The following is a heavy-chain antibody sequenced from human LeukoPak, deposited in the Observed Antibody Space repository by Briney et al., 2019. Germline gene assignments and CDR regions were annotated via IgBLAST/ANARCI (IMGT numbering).Heavy chain of an antibody. J-gene: IGHJ4*02. D-gene: IGHD6-19*01. CDR2: LNPKTGTT. CDR3: VRDQRRIEVAGYYSDY. Sequence: GASVKISCKASGFTLTSYYFFWVRLAPGQGLEWMGILNPKTGTTGYAQKFQGRVSMTRDTSTSTVYMELSSLRSEDSAIYYCVRDQRRIEVAGYYSDYWGQGPLVTVSA. V-gene: IGHV1-46*01. CDR1: GFTLTSYY.